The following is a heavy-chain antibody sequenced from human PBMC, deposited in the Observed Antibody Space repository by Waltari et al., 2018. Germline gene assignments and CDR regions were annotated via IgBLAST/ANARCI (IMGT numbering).Heavy chain of an antibody. CDR1: GFTFSSYA. J-gene: IGHJ5*02. CDR2: MRGSGGST. Sequence: EVQLVESGGGLVQPGGSLRLSCAASGFTFSSYAMSWVRQAPGKGLEWVSAMRGSGGSTYYADSVKGRFTISRDNAKNTLYLQMNSLRAEDTAVYYCAKDPGVGARFDPWGQGTLVTVSS. V-gene: IGHV3-23*04. CDR3: AKDPGVGARFDP. D-gene: IGHD1-26*01.